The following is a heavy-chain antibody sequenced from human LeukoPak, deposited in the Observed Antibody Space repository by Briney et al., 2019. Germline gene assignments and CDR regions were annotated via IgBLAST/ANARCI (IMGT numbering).Heavy chain of an antibody. D-gene: IGHD4-17*01. CDR1: GFTFKSYE. CDR3: ARDRYGDDNY. V-gene: IGHV3-48*03. CDR2: ISSSGTTI. Sequence: GGSLRLSCAPSGFTFKSYEMNWVRQAPGKGLEWVSYISSSGTTIYYADSVKGRFTISRDNAKNSLYLQLNSLRVEDTAIYYCARDRYGDDNYWGQGVLVTVFS. J-gene: IGHJ4*02.